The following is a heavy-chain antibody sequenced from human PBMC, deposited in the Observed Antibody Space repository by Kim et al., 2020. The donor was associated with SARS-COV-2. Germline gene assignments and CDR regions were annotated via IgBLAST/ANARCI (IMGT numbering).Heavy chain of an antibody. J-gene: IGHJ4*02. CDR3: ARGTPLVGGTTWAYDY. D-gene: IGHD1-1*01. Sequence: SVKGRFTISRDNAKNSLYLQMNSLRAEDTAVYYCARGTPLVGGTTWAYDYWGQGTLVTVSS. V-gene: IGHV3-11*05.